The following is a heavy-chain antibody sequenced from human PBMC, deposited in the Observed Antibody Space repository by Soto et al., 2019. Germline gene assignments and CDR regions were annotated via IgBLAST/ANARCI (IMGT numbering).Heavy chain of an antibody. CDR1: GITFSTYA. D-gene: IGHD5-12*01. Sequence: QVQLVQSGAEVKKPGASVKVSCKASGITFSTYAIHWVRQAPGQGLEWMGWINAGNGNTRYSPKFQGRVTLTRDTSASTTYMDLSSLRSEDTAIYYCARAISGYVTWGQGTLVTVSS. V-gene: IGHV1-3*01. CDR3: ARAISGYVT. J-gene: IGHJ4*02. CDR2: INAGNGNT.